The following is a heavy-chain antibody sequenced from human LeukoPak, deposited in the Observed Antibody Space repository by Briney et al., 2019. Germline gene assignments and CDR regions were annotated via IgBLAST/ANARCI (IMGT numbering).Heavy chain of an antibody. V-gene: IGHV3-74*01. D-gene: IGHD5-18*01. J-gene: IGHJ4*02. Sequence: GGSLRLSCAASGLTFSDFWMHWVPQPPGKGLVWVALVKGDGRTTIYADSVKGRSTISRDNAKNTLYLQMNSLRADDSGVYYCATGHSYGYDYWGQGVLVTVSS. CDR2: VKGDGRTT. CDR1: GLTFSDFW. CDR3: ATGHSYGYDY.